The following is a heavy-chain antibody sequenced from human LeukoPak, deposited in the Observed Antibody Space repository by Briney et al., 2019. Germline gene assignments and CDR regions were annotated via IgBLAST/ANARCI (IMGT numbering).Heavy chain of an antibody. J-gene: IGHJ3*01. V-gene: IGHV3-23*01. CDR3: AKFLGGDEKVDAFDV. CDR2: ISGYTGRT. Sequence: PGGSLRLSCAASGFTFSHYAMTWVRQVPGKGQEWVSSISGYTGRTYYADSVKGRFTISRDNSNDRVYLQMNSLRAEDTALYYCAKFLGGDEKVDAFDVWGQGTRVTVSS. CDR1: GFTFSHYA. D-gene: IGHD2/OR15-2a*01.